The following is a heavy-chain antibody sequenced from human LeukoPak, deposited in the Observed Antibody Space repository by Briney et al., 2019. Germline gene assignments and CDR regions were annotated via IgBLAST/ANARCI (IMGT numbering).Heavy chain of an antibody. CDR2: ISAYNGNT. CDR3: ARVFSVAGHAFDI. J-gene: IGHJ3*02. V-gene: IGHV1-18*01. D-gene: IGHD2-15*01. Sequence: ASVKVSCKASGYTFTSYGISWVRQAPGQGREWRGWISAYNGNTNYAQKLQGRVTMTTDTSTSTAYMELRSPRSDDTAVYYCARVFSVAGHAFDIWGQGTMVTVSS. CDR1: GYTFTSYG.